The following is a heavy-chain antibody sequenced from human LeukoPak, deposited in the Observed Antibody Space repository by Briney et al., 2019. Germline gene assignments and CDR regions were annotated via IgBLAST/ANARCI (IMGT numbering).Heavy chain of an antibody. Sequence: GGSLRLSCAAPEFTFSAYWMHWVRQAPGKGLVWVSRIRGDGSMTNYADSVKGRFTISRDNAKNTLYLQMNSLRVEDTAVYYCARGRPHGNDYWGQGTLVTVSS. CDR1: EFTFSAYW. CDR2: IRGDGSMT. J-gene: IGHJ4*02. CDR3: ARGRPHGNDY. V-gene: IGHV3-74*01. D-gene: IGHD4-23*01.